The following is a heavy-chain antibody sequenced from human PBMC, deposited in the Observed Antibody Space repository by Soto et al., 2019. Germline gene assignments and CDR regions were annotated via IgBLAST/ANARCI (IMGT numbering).Heavy chain of an antibody. CDR3: ARGGMVIIPSATAFDY. Sequence: SETLSLTCTVSGGSISPYYWSWIRQPAGKGLEWIGRIYASGSTNYNPSLKGRITMSVATSKNQFSLKLSSMTAADTAVYYCARGGMVIIPSATAFDYWGQGTLVTVSS. V-gene: IGHV4-4*07. D-gene: IGHD3-3*01. CDR2: IYASGST. J-gene: IGHJ4*02. CDR1: GGSISPYY.